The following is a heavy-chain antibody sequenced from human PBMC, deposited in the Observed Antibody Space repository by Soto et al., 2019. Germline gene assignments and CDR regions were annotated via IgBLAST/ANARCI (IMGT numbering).Heavy chain of an antibody. Sequence: EVQLVQSGAEVKKPGESLKISCQGSGYSFASYWIGWVRQMPGKDLEWMGIIYPGDSDTRYSPSSQGQVTISADKSLRTAYLQWTSLKASDTALYYCARTRSFTLGFYYDGMDVWGQGTTVTVSS. J-gene: IGHJ6*02. D-gene: IGHD6-6*01. CDR1: GYSFASYW. V-gene: IGHV5-51*01. CDR2: IYPGDSDT. CDR3: ARTRSFTLGFYYDGMDV.